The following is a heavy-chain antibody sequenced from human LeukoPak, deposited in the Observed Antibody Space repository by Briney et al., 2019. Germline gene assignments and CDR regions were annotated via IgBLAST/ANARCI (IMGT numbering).Heavy chain of an antibody. CDR1: GFTFSSYS. D-gene: IGHD2-8*01. CDR2: ISSTTNYI. V-gene: IGHV3-21*01. CDR3: ARDAKGYCSDGVCAD. J-gene: IGHJ4*02. Sequence: PGGSLRLSCVASGFTFSSYSMNWGRQAPGRGLEWVSSISSTTNYIYDYADSVRGRFTISRDNAKNSLYLQMNSLRAEDTAVYYCARDAKGYCSDGVCADWGQGTLVTVSS.